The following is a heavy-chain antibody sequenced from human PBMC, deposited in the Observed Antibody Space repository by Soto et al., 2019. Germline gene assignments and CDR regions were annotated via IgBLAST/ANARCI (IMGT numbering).Heavy chain of an antibody. D-gene: IGHD3-9*01. CDR3: VKVSTFYDILTGYYSTNFFDP. Sequence: PGGSLGLGRSASRLTLREYSMPGVLKAPGKGLQYVSTISSDGDITYYADSVKGRFTISRDNSKNTLYLQMNSLRPEDTAVYYCVKVSTFYDILTGYYSTNFFDPWGQGTLVTVSS. V-gene: IGHV3-64D*06. CDR1: RLTLREYS. J-gene: IGHJ5*02. CDR2: ISSDGDIT.